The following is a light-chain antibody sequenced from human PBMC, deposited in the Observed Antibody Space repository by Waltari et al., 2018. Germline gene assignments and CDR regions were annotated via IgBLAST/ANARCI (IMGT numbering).Light chain of an antibody. Sequence: AIQMTQSPSSLSASVGDSVTITCRASQDIRDDLGWYQQKPGKAPNLLIYAASTCQSGVPSRFSGSGSGTDFTLTINSLQPEDFATYYCQQSYSTPITFGQGTRLEIK. V-gene: IGKV1-6*01. CDR2: AAS. J-gene: IGKJ5*01. CDR3: QQSYSTPIT. CDR1: QDIRDD.